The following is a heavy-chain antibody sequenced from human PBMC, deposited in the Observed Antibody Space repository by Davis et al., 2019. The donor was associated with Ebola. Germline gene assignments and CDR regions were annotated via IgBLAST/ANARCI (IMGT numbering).Heavy chain of an antibody. Sequence: MPSETLSLTCAVSGGSFSGYYWSWIRQPPGKGLEWIGEINHSGNTNYNPSLKSRVTISVDTSKNQFSLKLRSVTAADTAVYYCARLVVAVAKAGFDPWGQGTLVTVSS. CDR3: ARLVVAVAKAGFDP. J-gene: IGHJ5*02. D-gene: IGHD6-19*01. CDR1: GGSFSGYY. CDR2: INHSGNT. V-gene: IGHV4-34*01.